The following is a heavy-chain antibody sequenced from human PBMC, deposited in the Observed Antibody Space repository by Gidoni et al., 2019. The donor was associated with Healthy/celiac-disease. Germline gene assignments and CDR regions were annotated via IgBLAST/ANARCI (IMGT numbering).Heavy chain of an antibody. V-gene: IGHV4-34*01. CDR1: GGSFSGYY. CDR3: ARGNSGGIYYYYMDV. D-gene: IGHD6-19*01. Sequence: QVQLQQWGAGLLKPSETLSLTCAVYGGSFSGYYWSWIRQPPGKGLEWIGEINHSGSTNYNPSLKSRVTISVDTSKNQFSLKLSSVTAADTAVYYCARGNSGGIYYYYMDVWGKGTTVTVSS. CDR2: INHSGST. J-gene: IGHJ6*03.